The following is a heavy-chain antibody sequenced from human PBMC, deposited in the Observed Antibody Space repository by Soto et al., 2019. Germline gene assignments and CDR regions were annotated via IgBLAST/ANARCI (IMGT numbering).Heavy chain of an antibody. Sequence: QVQLVQSGAEVKKPGSSVKVSCRAPGGTFNSHTITWVRQAPGQGLEWMGGIMPMFGVTNYARKFQGRLTMTANESTTTADMGVSGLTSEDTAVYYCAGEGVTSSMSLPWMGYHYYGLDVWGQGTTVIVSS. V-gene: IGHV1-69*12. D-gene: IGHD2-2*01. CDR3: AGEGVTSSMSLPWMGYHYYGLDV. CDR2: IMPMFGVT. J-gene: IGHJ6*02. CDR1: GGTFNSHT.